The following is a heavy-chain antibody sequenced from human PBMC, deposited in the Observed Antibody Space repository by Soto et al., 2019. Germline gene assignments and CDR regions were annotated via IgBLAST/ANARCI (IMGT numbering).Heavy chain of an antibody. Sequence: EVQMVESGGGLVKTGGSLRLSCAVSGFSFSEAWMNWVRQAPGKGLEWVGRIKSKAAGGAIDYAAPVKGRFTISRDDSKDTLYLQINGLKTEDTAVYYCTTDGAFGGVVVAFHLWGLGTLLTVSS. J-gene: IGHJ3*01. CDR2: IKSKAAGGAI. CDR3: TTDGAFGGVVVAFHL. V-gene: IGHV3-15*07. CDR1: GFSFSEAW. D-gene: IGHD3-10*01.